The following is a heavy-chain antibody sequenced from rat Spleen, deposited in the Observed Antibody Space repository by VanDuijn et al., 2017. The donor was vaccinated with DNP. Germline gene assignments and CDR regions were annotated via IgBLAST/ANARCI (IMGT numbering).Heavy chain of an antibody. CDR2: ISYSGGT. CDR3: AAMITMMAYY. D-gene: IGHD1-12*02. J-gene: IGHJ2*01. V-gene: IGHV3-1*01. Sequence: EVQLQESGPGLVKPSQSLSLTCSVTDYSITNNYWGWIRKFPGNEMEWMGYISYSGGTSYNPSLKSRISITRDTSKNQFFLQLNSVTTEDTATYYCAAMITMMAYYWGQGVMVTVSS. CDR1: DYSITNNY.